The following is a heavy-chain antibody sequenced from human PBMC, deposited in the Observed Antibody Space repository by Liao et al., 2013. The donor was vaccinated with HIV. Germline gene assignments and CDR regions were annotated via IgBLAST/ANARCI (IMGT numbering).Heavy chain of an antibody. J-gene: IGHJ6*03. CDR2: IYSSGST. Sequence: QVQLQESGPGLVKPSQTLSLTCTVSGGSLSSGGYYWSWIRQPAGKGLEWIGRIYSSGSTNYNPSLKSRVTISVDTSKNQFSLKLTSVTAADTAVYYCAREVRTYYYYMDVWGKGTTVTVSS. V-gene: IGHV4-61*02. CDR3: AREVRTYYYYMDV. CDR1: GGSLSSGGYY. D-gene: IGHD2-21*01.